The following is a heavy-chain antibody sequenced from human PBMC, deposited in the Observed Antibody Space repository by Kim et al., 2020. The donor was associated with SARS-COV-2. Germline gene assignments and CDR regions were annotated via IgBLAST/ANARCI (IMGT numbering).Heavy chain of an antibody. CDR3: ARVGQRHYYDSSGYDAFDI. CDR2: ISSSSSYI. CDR1: GFTFSSYS. Sequence: GGSLRLSCAASGFTFSSYSMNWVRQAPGKGLEWVSSISSSSSYIYYADSVKGRFTISRDNAKNSLYLQMNSLRAEDTAVYYCARVGQRHYYDSSGYDAFDIWGQGTMVTVSS. D-gene: IGHD3-22*01. J-gene: IGHJ3*02. V-gene: IGHV3-21*01.